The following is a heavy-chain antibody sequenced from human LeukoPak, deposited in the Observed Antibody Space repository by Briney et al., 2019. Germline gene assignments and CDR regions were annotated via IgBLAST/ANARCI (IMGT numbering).Heavy chain of an antibody. J-gene: IGHJ4*02. D-gene: IGHD3-3*01. CDR2: ISGSGGST. Sequence: GGSLRLSCSGSGFTFSSYAMSWVRQAPGKGLEWVSAISGSGGSTYYADSVKGRFTISRDNSKNTLYLQMNSLRAEDTAVYYCAKSRERITIFGVVIIGFDYWGQGTLVTVSS. CDR3: AKSRERITIFGVVIIGFDY. V-gene: IGHV3-23*01. CDR1: GFTFSSYA.